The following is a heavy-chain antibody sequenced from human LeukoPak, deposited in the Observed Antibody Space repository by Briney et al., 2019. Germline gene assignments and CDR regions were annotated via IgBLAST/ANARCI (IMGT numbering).Heavy chain of an antibody. CDR2: IYSGGST. V-gene: IGHV3-66*04. D-gene: IGHD5-12*01. Sequence: GGSLRLSCAASGFTVSSNYMSWVRQAPGKGLEWVSVIYSGGSTYYADSVKGRFTISRDNSKNTLYLQMNSLRAEDTAVYYCARPREYSGYVLDYWGQGTLVTVSS. CDR1: GFTVSSNY. J-gene: IGHJ4*02. CDR3: ARPREYSGYVLDY.